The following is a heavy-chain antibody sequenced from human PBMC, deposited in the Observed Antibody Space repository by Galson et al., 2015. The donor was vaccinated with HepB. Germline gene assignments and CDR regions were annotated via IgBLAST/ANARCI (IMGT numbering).Heavy chain of an antibody. CDR1: GFTFNNYD. Sequence: SLRLSCAASGFTFNNYDFHWVRQTAGKGLEWVSGIGTGGGPNYPDAVKGRFTIPRENAQNSVFLQMNSLRDGDTAVYYCARESGTPGNWYFDLWGRGTVVIVSS. CDR2: IGTGGGP. V-gene: IGHV3-13*05. D-gene: IGHD1-1*01. CDR3: ARESGTPGNWYFDL. J-gene: IGHJ2*01.